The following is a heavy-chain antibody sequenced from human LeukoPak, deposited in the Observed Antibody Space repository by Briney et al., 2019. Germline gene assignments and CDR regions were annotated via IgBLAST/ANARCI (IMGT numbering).Heavy chain of an antibody. Sequence: ASVKVSCKASGYTFTSYAMHWVRQAPGQRLEWMGWINAGNGNTKYSQKFQGRVTITRNTSASTAYMELSSLRSEDTAVYYCARGGSSSYALNYWGQGTLVTVSS. CDR2: INAGNGNT. J-gene: IGHJ4*02. CDR3: ARGGSSSYALNY. V-gene: IGHV1-3*01. CDR1: GYTFTSYA. D-gene: IGHD6-13*01.